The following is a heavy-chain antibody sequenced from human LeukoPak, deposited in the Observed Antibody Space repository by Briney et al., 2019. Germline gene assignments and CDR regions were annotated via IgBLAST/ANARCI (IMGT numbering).Heavy chain of an antibody. V-gene: IGHV3-11*01. CDR3: ARMGPTYFDS. D-gene: IGHD1-26*01. CDR2: ISARSITI. J-gene: IGHJ4*02. Sequence: GGSLRLSCAASGFTFSDYYMSWVRQALEKGLEWVSYISARSITIYYADSVKGRFTISRDNAKNSLYLQMNSLRAEDTAVYYCARMGPTYFDSWGQGTLVTVSS. CDR1: GFTFSDYY.